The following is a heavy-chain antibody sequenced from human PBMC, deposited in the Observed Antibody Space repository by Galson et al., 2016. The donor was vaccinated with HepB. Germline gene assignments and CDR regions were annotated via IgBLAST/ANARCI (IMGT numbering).Heavy chain of an antibody. Sequence: SLRLSCAASGFTFSSYAMSWVRQAPGKGLELVSSISGSGRSTYYADSVKGRFTISRDNSKNTLYLQMNSLRAEDTAVYYCARDLPLLGWGQGTLVTVSS. D-gene: IGHD2-15*01. CDR2: ISGSGRST. CDR3: ARDLPLLG. CDR1: GFTFSSYA. J-gene: IGHJ4*02. V-gene: IGHV3-23*01.